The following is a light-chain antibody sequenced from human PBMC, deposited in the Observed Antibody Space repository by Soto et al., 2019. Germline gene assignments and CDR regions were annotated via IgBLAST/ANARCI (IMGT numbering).Light chain of an antibody. CDR2: KAS. CDR1: QSIGDL. V-gene: IGKV1-5*03. J-gene: IGKJ1*01. Sequence: DLQMTQSPSTLSSSLDYSVTIPCRASQSIGDLLAWYQQKPGEAPKLLIYKASYLESGVPSRFSGSGSGTEFTLTITSLQPDDFATYYCQQYNSYPWTFGQGTKVDIK. CDR3: QQYNSYPWT.